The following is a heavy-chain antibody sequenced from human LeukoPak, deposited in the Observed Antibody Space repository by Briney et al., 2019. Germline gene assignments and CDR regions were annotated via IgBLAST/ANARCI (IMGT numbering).Heavy chain of an antibody. CDR1: GYSISSGYC. CDR3: ARGGDSCGHHFDY. D-gene: IGHD5-18*01. J-gene: IGHJ4*02. V-gene: IGHV4-38-2*02. Sequence: SETLSLTCSVSGYSISSGYCWGWIRQPPGKGLEWIGSIYHSGSTYYNPSLKSRVTISVDTSKNQFSLKLSSVTAADTAVYYCARGGDSCGHHFDYWGQGTLVTVSS. CDR2: IYHSGST.